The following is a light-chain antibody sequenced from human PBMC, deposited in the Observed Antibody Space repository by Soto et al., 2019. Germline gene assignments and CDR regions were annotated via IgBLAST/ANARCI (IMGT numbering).Light chain of an antibody. J-gene: IGKJ5*01. V-gene: IGKV3-20*01. CDR3: QQYDNSPIT. CDR2: GAS. CDR1: QSISSSF. Sequence: EIVFTQSPGILSLSPGERASLSCGASQSISSSFLAWYQQKPGQAPRLLIYGASSRATGIPDRFSGTGSETGFTLTISRLEPEDFAVYYCQQYDNSPITFGQGTRLEI.